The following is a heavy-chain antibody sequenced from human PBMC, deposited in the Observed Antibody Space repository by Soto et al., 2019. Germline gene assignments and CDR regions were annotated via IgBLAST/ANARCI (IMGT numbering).Heavy chain of an antibody. CDR1: GFTFSSYG. D-gene: IGHD6-19*01. CDR2: IWYDGSNK. V-gene: IGHV3-33*01. CDR3: ASSSGWYRFKAAGAFDI. J-gene: IGHJ3*02. Sequence: GGSLRLSCAASGFTFSSYGMHWVRQAPGKGLEWVAVIWYDGSNKYYADSVKGRFTISRDNSKNTLYLQMNSLRAEDTAVYYCASSSGWYRFKAAGAFDIWGQGTMVTVSS.